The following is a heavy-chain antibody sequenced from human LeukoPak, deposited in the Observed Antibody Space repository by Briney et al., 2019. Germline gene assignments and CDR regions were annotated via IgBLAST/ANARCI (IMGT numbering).Heavy chain of an antibody. CDR2: SNWNGGST. Sequence: PGGSLRLSCAASGFTFDDYGMSWVRQGPGKGLEWVSGSNWNGGSTGYADSVKGRFTISRDNAKNSLYLQMNSLTAEDTALYYCARAPQWRARKAFDIWGQGTMVTVSS. CDR3: ARAPQWRARKAFDI. CDR1: GFTFDDYG. D-gene: IGHD6-19*01. V-gene: IGHV3-20*04. J-gene: IGHJ3*02.